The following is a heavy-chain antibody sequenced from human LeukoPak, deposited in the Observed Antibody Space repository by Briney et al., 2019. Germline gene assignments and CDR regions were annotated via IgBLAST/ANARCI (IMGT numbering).Heavy chain of an antibody. V-gene: IGHV1-46*01. CDR3: ARSGYSSGWPYYYYYYGMDV. CDR2: INPSGGST. Sequence: ASVKVSCKASGYTFTSYYMHWVRLAPGQGLEWMGIINPSGGSTSYAQKFQGRVTMTRDTSTSTVYMELSSLRSEDTAVYYCARSGYSSGWPYYYYYYGMDVWGQGTTVTVSS. D-gene: IGHD6-19*01. J-gene: IGHJ6*02. CDR1: GYTFTSYY.